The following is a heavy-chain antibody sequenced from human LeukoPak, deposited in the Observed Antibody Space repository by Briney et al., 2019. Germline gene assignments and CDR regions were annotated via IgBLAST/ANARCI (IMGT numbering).Heavy chain of an antibody. CDR2: ICCSGGST. CDR1: GFTFSSYA. J-gene: IGHJ3*02. V-gene: IGHV3-23*01. CDR3: ATLSGSYGDAFDI. D-gene: IGHD1-26*01. Sequence: GGSLRLSCAASGFTFSSYAMSWVRQPPGKGLEWVSAICCSGGSTYYADSVKGRFTISRDNSKNTLYLQMNSRRAEDTAVYYCATLSGSYGDAFDIWGQGTMVTVSS.